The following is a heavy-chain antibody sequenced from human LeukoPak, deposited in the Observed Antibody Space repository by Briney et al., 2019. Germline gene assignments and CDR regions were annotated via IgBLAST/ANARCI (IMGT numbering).Heavy chain of an antibody. Sequence: GGSLRLSCEGSGFTFDDYGMSWVRQAPGKGLEWVANIKQDGSEKYYVDSVKGRFIISRDNAKNSLYLQMNSLRAEDTAVYYCAKGAFRDQVQGYYYMDVWDKGTTVTVSS. J-gene: IGHJ6*03. CDR2: IKQDGSEK. CDR1: GFTFDDYG. D-gene: IGHD3-10*01. V-gene: IGHV3-7*01. CDR3: AKGAFRDQVQGYYYMDV.